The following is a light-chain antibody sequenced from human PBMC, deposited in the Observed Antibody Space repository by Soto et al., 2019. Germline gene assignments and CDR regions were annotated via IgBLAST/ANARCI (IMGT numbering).Light chain of an antibody. V-gene: IGLV2-11*01. CDR2: DVT. CDR1: SSDVGRYNY. CDR3: CSCAGL. Sequence: QSVLTQPRSVSGSPGQSVAISCAGTSSDVGRYNYVSWYQQYPGKAPKRIIYDVTKRPSGVPDRFSGSKSGNTASLTISGLQAEDEADYYCCSCAGLFGGGTKLTVL. J-gene: IGLJ2*01.